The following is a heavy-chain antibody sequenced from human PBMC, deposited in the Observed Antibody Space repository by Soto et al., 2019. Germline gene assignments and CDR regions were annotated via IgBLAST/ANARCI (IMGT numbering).Heavy chain of an antibody. CDR2: IIPILGIA. D-gene: IGHD3-16*02. CDR3: ARSEGVIVPDAFDI. Sequence: QVQLVQSGAEVKKPGSSVKVSCKASGGTFSSYTISWVRQAPGQGLEWMGRIIPILGIANYAQKFQGRDTITADKSTSTAYMELSSMRSEATAVYYCARSEGVIVPDAFDIWGQGTMVTVSS. CDR1: GGTFSSYT. J-gene: IGHJ3*02. V-gene: IGHV1-69*02.